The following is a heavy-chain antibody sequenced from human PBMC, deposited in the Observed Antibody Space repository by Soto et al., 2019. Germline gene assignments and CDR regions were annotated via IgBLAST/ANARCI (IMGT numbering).Heavy chain of an antibody. CDR1: CGSVSSGSYY. J-gene: IGHJ5*02. Sequence: SETLSLTCTVSCGSVSSGSYYWSWIRQPPGKGLEWIGYIYYSGSTNYNPSLKSRVTISVDTSKNQFSLKLSSVTAADTAVYYCARDGGIAAAGRGNWFDPWGQGTLVTVSS. D-gene: IGHD6-13*01. CDR2: IYYSGST. CDR3: ARDGGIAAAGRGNWFDP. V-gene: IGHV4-61*01.